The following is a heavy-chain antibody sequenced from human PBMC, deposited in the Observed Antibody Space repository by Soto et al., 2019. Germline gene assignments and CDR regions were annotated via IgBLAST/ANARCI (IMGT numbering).Heavy chain of an antibody. CDR2: IWYDGSNK. D-gene: IGHD3-3*01. CDR3: ARDITIFGVVIGYGMDV. V-gene: IGHV3-33*01. Sequence: GGSLRLSCASSGFTFSSYGMHWVRQAPGKGLEWVAVIWYDGSNKYYADSVKGRFTISRDNSKNTLYLQMNSLRAEDTAVYYCARDITIFGVVIGYGMDVWGQGTTVTVSS. J-gene: IGHJ6*02. CDR1: GFTFSSYG.